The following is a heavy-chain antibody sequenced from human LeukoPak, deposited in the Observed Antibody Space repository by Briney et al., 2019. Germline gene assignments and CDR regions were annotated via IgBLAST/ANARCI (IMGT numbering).Heavy chain of an antibody. D-gene: IGHD3-22*01. CDR3: ARGSYDSSGYYADY. CDR2: IYYSGST. CDR1: GGSISSSSYY. V-gene: IGHV4-61*05. J-gene: IGHJ4*02. Sequence: SETLSLTCTVSGGSISSSSYYWGWIRQPPGKGLEWIGYIYYSGSTNYNPSLKSRVTISVDTSKNQFSLKLSSVTAADTAVYYCARGSYDSSGYYADYWGQGTLVTVSS.